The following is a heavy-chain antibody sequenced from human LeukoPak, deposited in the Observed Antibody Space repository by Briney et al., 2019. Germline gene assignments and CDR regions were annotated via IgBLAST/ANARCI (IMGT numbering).Heavy chain of an antibody. V-gene: IGHV1-46*01. CDR2: INPSGGST. J-gene: IGHJ5*02. Sequence: ASVKVSCKASGGTFSSYAISWVRQAPGQGLEWMGIINPSGGSTSYAQKFQGRVTMTRNTSISTAYMELSSLRSEDTAVYYCATNRRIRIVEGRYNWFDPWGQGTLVTVSS. CDR3: ATNRRIRIVEGRYNWFDP. CDR1: GGTFSSYA. D-gene: IGHD1-26*01.